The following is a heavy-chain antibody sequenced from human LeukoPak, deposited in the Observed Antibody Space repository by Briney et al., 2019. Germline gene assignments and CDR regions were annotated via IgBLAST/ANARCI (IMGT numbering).Heavy chain of an antibody. V-gene: IGHV3-64*01. D-gene: IGHD2-2*01. CDR3: ARWSSASCYDY. CDR1: GFTFSTYA. J-gene: IGHJ4*02. CDR2: TSTDGSGT. Sequence: GGSLRLSCAASGFTFSTYAMHWVRQAPGKGLEYVSATSTDGSGTYYASSVKGRFTISRDNSKNTLYLQMGSLRSEDMAVYYCARWSSASCYDYWGQGALVTVSS.